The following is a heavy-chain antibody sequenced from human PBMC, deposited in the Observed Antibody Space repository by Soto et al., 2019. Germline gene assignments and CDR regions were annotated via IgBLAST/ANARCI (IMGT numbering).Heavy chain of an antibody. CDR3: ARVKKYFDSLTYFDY. J-gene: IGHJ4*02. D-gene: IGHD3-22*01. Sequence: SETLSLTCSVSGGSVISNYWSWIRQPPGKGLEWIGYMYYSGSTNYNPSLKSRVTILVDTSTNQSSLKLSSVTAADTAMYYCARVKKYFDSLTYFDYWGQGTLVTVSS. CDR1: GGSVISNY. V-gene: IGHV4-59*02. CDR2: MYYSGST.